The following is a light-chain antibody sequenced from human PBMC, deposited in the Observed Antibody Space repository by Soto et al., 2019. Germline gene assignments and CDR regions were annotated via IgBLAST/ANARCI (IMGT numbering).Light chain of an antibody. CDR3: QLCDYLPI. CDR2: DAP. Sequence: DIQMNHSQSSLSASGGDRVTMTCQARQDITTSLNWYQHKPGKDTKLLLYDAPILEAAVPPRFSGSGSGTDFTLSISSLQAEAVATYYWQLCDYLPIFGPGTTVDFK. J-gene: IGKJ3*01. CDR1: QDITTS. V-gene: IGKV1-33*01.